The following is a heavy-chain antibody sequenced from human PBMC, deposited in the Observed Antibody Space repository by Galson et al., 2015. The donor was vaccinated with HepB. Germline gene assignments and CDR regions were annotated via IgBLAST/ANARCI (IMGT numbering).Heavy chain of an antibody. CDR1: GFTFSSYS. J-gene: IGHJ6*02. Sequence: SLRLSCAASGFTFSSYSMNWVRQAPGKGLEWVSSISSSSSYIYYADSVKGRFTISRDNAKDSLYLQMNSLRAEDTAVYYCARGRYCSSTSCSWGYYYGMDVWGQGTTVTVSS. CDR3: ARGRYCSSTSCSWGYYYGMDV. CDR2: ISSSSSYI. V-gene: IGHV3-21*01. D-gene: IGHD2-2*01.